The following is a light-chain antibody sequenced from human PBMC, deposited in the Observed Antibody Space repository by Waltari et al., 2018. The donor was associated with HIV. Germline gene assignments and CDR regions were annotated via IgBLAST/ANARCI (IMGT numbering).Light chain of an antibody. CDR1: LLAQQY. V-gene: IGLV3-25*03. Sequence: SYELIQPPSVSVSPGQTARITCSGDLLAQQYGYWYQQMPGLAPVLLIYHDTERPSGVPERFSGSSSGTTFTFTISGVQAEDEADDYCQSADSSGTYVFGTGTKVTVL. CDR2: HDT. CDR3: QSADSSGTYV. J-gene: IGLJ1*01.